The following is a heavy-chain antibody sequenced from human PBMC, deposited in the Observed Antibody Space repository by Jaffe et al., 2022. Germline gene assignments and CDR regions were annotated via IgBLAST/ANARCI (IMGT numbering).Heavy chain of an antibody. CDR3: ARASLDFVVVPAAIPMANYYYYYYMDV. J-gene: IGHJ6*03. Sequence: QVQLQESGPGLVKPSQTLSLTCTVSGGSISSGSYYWSWIRQPAGKGLEWIGRIYTSGSTNYNPSLKSRVTISVDTSKNQFSLKLSSVTAADTAVYYCARASLDFVVVPAAIPMANYYYYYYMDVWGKGTTVTVSS. V-gene: IGHV4-61*02. D-gene: IGHD2-2*02. CDR2: IYTSGST. CDR1: GGSISSGSYY.